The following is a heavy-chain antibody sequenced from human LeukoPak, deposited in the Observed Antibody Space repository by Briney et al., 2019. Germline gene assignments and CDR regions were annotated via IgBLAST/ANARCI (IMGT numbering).Heavy chain of an antibody. Sequence: GASVKVSCKTSGYTFTGYYIHWVRQAPGQGHEWMGWINPNSGGTNYAQKLQGRVTMTTDTSTSTAYMELRSLRSDDTAVYYCARARSSSGWYDAFDIWGQGTMVTVSS. V-gene: IGHV1-2*02. D-gene: IGHD6-19*01. CDR3: ARARSSSGWYDAFDI. CDR1: GYTFTGYY. CDR2: INPNSGGT. J-gene: IGHJ3*02.